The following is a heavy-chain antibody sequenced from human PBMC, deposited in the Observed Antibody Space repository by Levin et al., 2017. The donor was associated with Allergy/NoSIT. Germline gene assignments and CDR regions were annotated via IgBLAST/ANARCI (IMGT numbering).Heavy chain of an antibody. CDR2: ISSSSSYI. V-gene: IGHV3-21*01. CDR1: GFIFRSYS. J-gene: IGHJ4*02. CDR3: ARAVRGGLLEENPPTRALDY. Sequence: GGSLRLSCAASGFIFRSYSMNWVRQAPGKGLEWVSSISSSSSYIYYADSVKGRFTISRDNAKNSLYLQVNSLRAEDTAVYYCARAVRGGLLEENPPTRALDYWGQGTLVTVSS. D-gene: IGHD2/OR15-2a*01.